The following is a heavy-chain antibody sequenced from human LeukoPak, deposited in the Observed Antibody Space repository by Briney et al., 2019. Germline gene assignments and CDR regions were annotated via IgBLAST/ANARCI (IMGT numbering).Heavy chain of an antibody. CDR3: ARGVWHYDL. V-gene: IGHV3-74*01. J-gene: IGHJ2*01. CDR2: IKSDGITT. CDR1: GFAFSSYW. Sequence: GGSLRLSCAASGFAFSSYWMHWVRRAPGKGLVWVSRIKSDGITTTYADSVKGRFTISRDNAKNTLYLQMNSLRVGDTAVYYCARGVWHYDLWGRGTLVTVSS.